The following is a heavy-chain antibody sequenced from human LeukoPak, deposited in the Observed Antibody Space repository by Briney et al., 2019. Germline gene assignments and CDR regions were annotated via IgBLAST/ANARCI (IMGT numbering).Heavy chain of an antibody. CDR1: GGTFSSYA. CDR2: IIPILGIA. Sequence: SVKVSCKASGGTFSSYAISRVRQAPGQGLEWMGRIIPILGIANYAQKFQGRVTITADKSTSTAYMELSSLRSEDTAVYYCARVYYGSGRYGMDVWGQGTTVTVSS. D-gene: IGHD3-10*01. CDR3: ARVYYGSGRYGMDV. J-gene: IGHJ6*02. V-gene: IGHV1-69*04.